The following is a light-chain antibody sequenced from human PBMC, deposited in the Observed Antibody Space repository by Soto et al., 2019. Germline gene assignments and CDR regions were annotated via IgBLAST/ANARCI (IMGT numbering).Light chain of an antibody. J-gene: IGLJ3*02. CDR1: SSDVGAYDY. Sequence: QSALTRPPSASGSPGQSVTISCTGTSSDVGAYDYVSWYQQHPGKAPKLMIYEINKRPSGVPDRFSGSKSGNTASLTVSGLQAEDEADYYCSSYAGSNNWVFGGGTKVTVL. CDR3: SSYAGSNNWV. V-gene: IGLV2-8*01. CDR2: EIN.